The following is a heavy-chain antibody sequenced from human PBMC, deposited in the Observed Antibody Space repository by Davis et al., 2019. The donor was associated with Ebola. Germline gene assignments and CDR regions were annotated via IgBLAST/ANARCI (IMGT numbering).Heavy chain of an antibody. J-gene: IGHJ5*02. D-gene: IGHD2-8*01. CDR1: GGPISRYY. CDR2: IYYSGST. CDR3: ARDRTNGVPSWFDP. Sequence: PSETLSLTCTVSGGPISRYYWRWTPHSPGKGLEWIGYIYYSGSTNYNPSLKSRVTISVDMSNNQFSLNMDSVTAAEPAVYYCARDRTNGVPSWFDPWGPGTLVTVSS. V-gene: IGHV4-59*01.